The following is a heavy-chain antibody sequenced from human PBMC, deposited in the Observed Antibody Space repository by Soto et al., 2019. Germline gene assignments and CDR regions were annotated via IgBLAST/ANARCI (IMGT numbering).Heavy chain of an antibody. Sequence: QVQLVQSGAEVKKPGASVKVSCKASGYTFTSYGISWVRQAPGQGLEWMGWISAYNGNTNYAQKLQGRVTMTTDTPQSTAYIELHSLRGDDEAVYYCDGGSNDSDYWGRGTLLTVSS. CDR3: DGGSNDSDY. CDR2: ISAYNGNT. D-gene: IGHD1-1*01. V-gene: IGHV1-18*01. J-gene: IGHJ4*02. CDR1: GYTFTSYG.